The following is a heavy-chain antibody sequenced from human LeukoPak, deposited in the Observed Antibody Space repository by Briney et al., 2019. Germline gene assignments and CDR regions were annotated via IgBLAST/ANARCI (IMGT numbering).Heavy chain of an antibody. J-gene: IGHJ6*02. Sequence: GGSLRLSCAASGFTFSSYSMNWVRQAPGKGLEWVSSISSSSSYIYYADSVKGRFTISRDNAKNSLYLQMNSLRAEDTAVYYCARVGYSYGSDYYGMDVWGQGTTVTVSS. CDR2: ISSSSSYI. CDR1: GFTFSSYS. CDR3: ARVGYSYGSDYYGMDV. V-gene: IGHV3-21*01. D-gene: IGHD5-18*01.